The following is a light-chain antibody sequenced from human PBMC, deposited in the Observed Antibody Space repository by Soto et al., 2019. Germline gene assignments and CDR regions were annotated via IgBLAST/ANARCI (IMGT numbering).Light chain of an antibody. Sequence: QSALTQPPSASGSPGQSVTISCIGTSSDVGGYNYVSWYQQHPGKAPKLMIYEVSKRPSGVPDRVSGSKSGNTASLTVSGLQAEEEADYYCSSYAASNNLGVFGGGTKLTVL. J-gene: IGLJ2*01. CDR3: SSYAASNNLGV. CDR1: SSDVGGYNY. CDR2: EVS. V-gene: IGLV2-8*01.